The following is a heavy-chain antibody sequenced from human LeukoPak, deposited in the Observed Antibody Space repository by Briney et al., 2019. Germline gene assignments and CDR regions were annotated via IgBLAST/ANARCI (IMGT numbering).Heavy chain of an antibody. D-gene: IGHD5-12*01. Sequence: GRSLRLSCAASGFTFNTHNINWVRQAPGKGLEWVSSISSSSSYIYYADSVRGRFTISRDNAKNSLYLQMNSLRAEDTAVYFCARGDRSGGPYGMDVWGQGTTVIVSS. J-gene: IGHJ6*02. V-gene: IGHV3-21*01. CDR2: ISSSSSYI. CDR3: ARGDRSGGPYGMDV. CDR1: GFTFNTHN.